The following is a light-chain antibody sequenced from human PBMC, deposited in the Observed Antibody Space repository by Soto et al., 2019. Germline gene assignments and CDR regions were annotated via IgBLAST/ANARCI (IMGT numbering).Light chain of an antibody. V-gene: IGLV2-14*01. J-gene: IGLJ1*01. CDR2: EVS. CDR3: SSYTSSSIDYV. CDR1: SSDVGGYNY. Sequence: QSALTQPASVSGSPGQPITISCTGTSSDVGGYNYISWYQQHPGKAPKLMIYEVSNRPSGVSNRFSGSKSGNTASLTISGLQAEDEADYYCSSYTSSSIDYVFGTGTKVTFL.